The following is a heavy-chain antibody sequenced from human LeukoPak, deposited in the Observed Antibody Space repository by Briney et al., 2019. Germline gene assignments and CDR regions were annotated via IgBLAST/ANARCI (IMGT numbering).Heavy chain of an antibody. D-gene: IGHD5-18*01. CDR3: TRLDTAMDYFDY. CDR1: GFTFSGSA. Sequence: TGGSLRLSCAASGFTFSGSAMHWVRQASGKGLEWVGRIRSKANSYATAYAASVKGRFTISRDDSKNTAYLQMNSLKTEDTAVYYCTRLDTAMDYFDYWGQGTLVTVSS. V-gene: IGHV3-73*01. CDR2: IRSKANSYAT. J-gene: IGHJ4*02.